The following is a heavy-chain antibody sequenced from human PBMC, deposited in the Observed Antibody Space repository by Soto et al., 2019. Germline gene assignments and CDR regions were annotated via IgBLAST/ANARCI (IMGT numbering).Heavy chain of an antibody. V-gene: IGHV3-30-3*01. Sequence: GGCLRLSCATSGFTFTNYALHWVRQAPGKGLEWVALISSDGSNKYYADSVKGRFTISRDTSKNTLFLQMNSLRAEDTALYYCARTEYDTGGYFYAYWGQGTLVTVSS. CDR2: ISSDGSNK. CDR1: GFTFTNYA. J-gene: IGHJ4*02. CDR3: ARTEYDTGGYFYAY. D-gene: IGHD3-22*01.